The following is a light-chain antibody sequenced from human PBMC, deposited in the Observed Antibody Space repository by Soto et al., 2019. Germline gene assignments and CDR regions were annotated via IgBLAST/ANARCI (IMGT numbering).Light chain of an antibody. CDR3: SSYTSSLTLV. V-gene: IGLV2-14*03. CDR1: SSDIGGYDY. Sequence: QSVLTQPASVSGSPGQSITISCSGTSSDIGGYDYVSWYQHHPGKAPKLMIYDVSNRPSGVSHRFSGSNSGNTASLTISGLQAEDDADYYCSSYTSSLTLVFGGGTKFTVL. J-gene: IGLJ2*01. CDR2: DVS.